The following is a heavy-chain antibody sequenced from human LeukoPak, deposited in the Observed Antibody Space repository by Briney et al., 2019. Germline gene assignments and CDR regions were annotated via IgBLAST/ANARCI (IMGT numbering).Heavy chain of an antibody. Sequence: GGSLRLSCAASGFTFSSYATSWVRQAPGKGLEWVSAISGSGGSTYYADSVKGRFTISRDNSKNTLYLQMNSLRAEDTAVYYCAKDRYYYDSSDDYWGQGTLVTVSS. CDR2: ISGSGGST. J-gene: IGHJ4*02. CDR3: AKDRYYYDSSDDY. CDR1: GFTFSSYA. V-gene: IGHV3-23*01. D-gene: IGHD3-22*01.